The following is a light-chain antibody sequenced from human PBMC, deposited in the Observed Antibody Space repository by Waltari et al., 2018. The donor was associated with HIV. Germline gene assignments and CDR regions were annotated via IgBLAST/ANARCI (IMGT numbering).Light chain of an antibody. CDR3: QQYYNWPPWT. Sequence: EIVMTQSPATLSVSPGERATLSCRASHGVSSSLAWYQQRPGQAPRLLIYGAATSAAGIPARFSGSGSGTEFTLTISSLQSEDFALYYFQQYYNWPPWTFGQGTKVEIK. J-gene: IGKJ1*01. CDR1: HGVSSS. V-gene: IGKV3-15*01. CDR2: GAA.